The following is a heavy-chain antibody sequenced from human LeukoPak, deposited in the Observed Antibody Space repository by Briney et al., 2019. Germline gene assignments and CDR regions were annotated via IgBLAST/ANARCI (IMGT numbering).Heavy chain of an antibody. CDR1: GYTFTSYD. CDR2: MHPNTGNT. D-gene: IGHD6-19*01. V-gene: IGHV1-8*01. CDR3: ARGGPVAATHKYFQH. Sequence: ASVKASCKASGYTFTSYDINWVRQATGQGLEWMGWMHPNTGNTGYAQNFQGRVTMTRNTSISTAYMELSSLRSEDTAVYYCARGGPVAATHKYFQHWGQGTLVTVSS. J-gene: IGHJ1*01.